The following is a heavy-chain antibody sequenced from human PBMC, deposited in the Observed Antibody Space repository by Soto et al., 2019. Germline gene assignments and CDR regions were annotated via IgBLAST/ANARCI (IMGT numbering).Heavy chain of an antibody. CDR1: GFTFSSYG. CDR3: ARDYSSTWYGVDS. V-gene: IGHV3-33*01. J-gene: IGHJ4*02. D-gene: IGHD6-13*01. Sequence: HPGGSLRLSCAASGFTFSSYGMHWVRQAPGKGLEWVAVIWYDGSSQYYAESVKGRFTISRDNSKNTLDLQMNSLRAEDSALYYCARDYSSTWYGVDSWSQGTPVTVSS. CDR2: IWYDGSSQ.